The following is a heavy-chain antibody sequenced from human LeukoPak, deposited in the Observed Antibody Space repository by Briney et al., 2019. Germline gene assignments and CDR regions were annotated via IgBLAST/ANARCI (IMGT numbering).Heavy chain of an antibody. CDR1: GFTFSAYA. CDR2: ISGSGGST. CDR3: AKAVLKGYFDY. D-gene: IGHD2-15*01. V-gene: IGHV3-23*01. Sequence: PGGSLRLSCEASGFTFSAYAMTWVRQAPGKGLEWVSAISGSGGSTYYADSVKGRFTISRGNSKNTLYLQMNSLRAEDTAVYYCAKAVLKGYFDYWGQGTLVTVSS. J-gene: IGHJ4*02.